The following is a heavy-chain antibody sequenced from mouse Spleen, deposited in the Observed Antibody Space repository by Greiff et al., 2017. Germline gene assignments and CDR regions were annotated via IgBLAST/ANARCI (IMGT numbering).Heavy chain of an antibody. J-gene: IGHJ2*01. CDR3: TTGTTVVEGY. Sequence: QLQQSGAELVRPGASVKLSCTASGFNIKDDYMHWVKQRPEQGLEWIGWIDPENGDTEYASKFQGKATITADTSSNTAYLQLSSLTSEDTAVYYCTTGTTVVEGYWGQGTTLTVSS. CDR1: GFNIKDDY. D-gene: IGHD1-1*01. CDR2: IDPENGDT. V-gene: IGHV14-4*01.